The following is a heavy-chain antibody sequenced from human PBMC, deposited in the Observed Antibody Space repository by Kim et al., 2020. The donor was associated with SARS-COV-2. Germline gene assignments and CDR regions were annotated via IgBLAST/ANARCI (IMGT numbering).Heavy chain of an antibody. D-gene: IGHD2-2*01. CDR3: ARVPRTYYYYGMDV. J-gene: IGHJ6*02. V-gene: IGHV1-69*01. Sequence: AQKCQGRVTITADESTSTAYMELSSLRSEDTAVYYCARVPRTYYYYGMDVWGQGTTVTVSS.